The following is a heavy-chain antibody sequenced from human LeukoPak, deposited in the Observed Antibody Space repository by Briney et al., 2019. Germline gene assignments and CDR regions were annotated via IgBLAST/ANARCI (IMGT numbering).Heavy chain of an antibody. CDR1: GFTFSSYG. V-gene: IGHV3-33*01. D-gene: IGHD5-18*01. J-gene: IGHJ4*02. Sequence: GGSPRLSCAASGFTFSSYGMHWVRQAPGKGLEWVAVIWYDGSNKYYADSVKGRFTISRDNSKNTLYLQMNSLRAEDTAVYYCARGYSYGYLLIDYWGQGTLVTVSS. CDR3: ARGYSYGYLLIDY. CDR2: IWYDGSNK.